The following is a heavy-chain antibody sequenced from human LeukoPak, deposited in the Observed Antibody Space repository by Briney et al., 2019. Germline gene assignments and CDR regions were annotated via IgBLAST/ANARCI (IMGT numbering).Heavy chain of an antibody. CDR1: GGSFSGYY. J-gene: IGHJ3*02. Sequence: PAETLSLTCAVYGGSFSGYYWSWIRQPPGKGLEWIGEINQSGSTNNNPSLKSRVTISVDTSKNQFSLKLSSVTAADTAVYYCARDFAFDIWGQGTMVTVSS. V-gene: IGHV4-34*01. CDR3: ARDFAFDI. CDR2: INQSGST.